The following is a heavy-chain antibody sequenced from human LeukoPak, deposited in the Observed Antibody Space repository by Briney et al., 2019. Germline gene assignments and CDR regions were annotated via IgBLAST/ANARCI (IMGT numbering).Heavy chain of an antibody. CDR1: GYTFTGYY. J-gene: IGHJ3*02. Sequence: ASVKVSCKASGYTFTGYYMHWVRQAPGQGLEWMGWINPNSGGTNYAQKFQGRVTMTRDTSISTAYMELSRLRSDDTAVYYCARVGGLGSNAFDIWGQGTMVTVSS. CDR3: ARVGGLGSNAFDI. V-gene: IGHV1-2*02. CDR2: INPNSGGT. D-gene: IGHD3-16*01.